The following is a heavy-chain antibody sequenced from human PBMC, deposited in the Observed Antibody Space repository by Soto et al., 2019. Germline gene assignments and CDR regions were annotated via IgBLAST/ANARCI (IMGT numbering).Heavy chain of an antibody. J-gene: IGHJ4*02. V-gene: IGHV1-69*01. CDR1: GGTFSSYA. D-gene: IGHD3-16*01. Sequence: QVQLVQSGAEVKKPGSSVKVSCKASGGTFSSYAISWVRQAPGQGLEWMGGIIPIFGTANYAQKFQGRVRIPGDESTGKANRELGSLDSEDRAVYYCPRDLGLGDGRGDWFDYWGREPWSPSPQ. CDR2: IIPIFGTA. CDR3: PRDLGLGDGRGDWFDY.